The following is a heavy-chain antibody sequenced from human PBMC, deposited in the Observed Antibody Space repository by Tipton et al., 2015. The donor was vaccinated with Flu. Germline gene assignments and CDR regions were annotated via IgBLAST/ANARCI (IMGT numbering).Heavy chain of an antibody. CDR3: ARGFVAAVGTEDYYGMDV. J-gene: IGHJ6*02. V-gene: IGHV1-18*01. D-gene: IGHD6-13*01. CDR2: ISVCNGNT. Sequence: QLVQSGAEVKKPGASVKVSCKSSGYTFVNYGISWVRQAPGQGLEWMGWISVCNGNTNYAQKLQGRVTMTTDTSTRTAYMELRSLRSDDTAVYYCARGFVAAVGTEDYYGMDVWGQGTTVTVSS. CDR1: GYTFVNYG.